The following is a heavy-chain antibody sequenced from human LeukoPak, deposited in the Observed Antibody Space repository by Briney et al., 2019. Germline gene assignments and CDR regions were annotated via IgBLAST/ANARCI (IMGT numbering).Heavy chain of an antibody. CDR1: GGSISSNNYY. J-gene: IGHJ4*02. CDR3: ARYYDSSGYYYRDFDY. CDR2: IYYSGST. V-gene: IGHV4-39*07. Sequence: SETLSLTCTVSGGSISSNNYYWGWIRQPPGKGLEWIGSIYYSGSTYYNPSLKSRVTISVDTSKNQLSLSLSSATAADTAVYYCARYYDSSGYYYRDFDYWGQGTLVTVSS. D-gene: IGHD3-22*01.